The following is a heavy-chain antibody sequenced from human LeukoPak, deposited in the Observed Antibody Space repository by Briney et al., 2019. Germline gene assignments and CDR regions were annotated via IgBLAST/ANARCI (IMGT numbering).Heavy chain of an antibody. CDR2: SYYSGST. V-gene: IGHV4-59*01. CDR1: GGSISSYY. J-gene: IGHJ6*03. D-gene: IGHD5-24*01. Sequence: SGTLSLTCTVSGGSISSYYWSWIRQPPGKGLEWIGYSYYSGSTNYNPSLKSRVTISVDTSKNQFSLKLSSVTAADTAVYYCARAVEMATIWSYYYYYMDVWGKGTTVTVSS. CDR3: ARAVEMATIWSYYYYYMDV.